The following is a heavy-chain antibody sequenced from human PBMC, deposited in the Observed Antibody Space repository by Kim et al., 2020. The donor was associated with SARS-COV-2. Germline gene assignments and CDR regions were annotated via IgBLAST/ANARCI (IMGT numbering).Heavy chain of an antibody. CDR1: GGSISSSNW. Sequence: SETLSLTCAVSGGSISSSNWWSWVRQPPGKGLEWIGEIYHSGSTNYNPSLNSRVTISVDKSKNQFSLKLSFVTAADTAVYYCAKVGGSYSVAWPFDYWGQGTLVTVSS. CDR3: AKVGGSYSVAWPFDY. V-gene: IGHV4-4*02. J-gene: IGHJ4*02. D-gene: IGHD3-10*01. CDR2: IYHSGST.